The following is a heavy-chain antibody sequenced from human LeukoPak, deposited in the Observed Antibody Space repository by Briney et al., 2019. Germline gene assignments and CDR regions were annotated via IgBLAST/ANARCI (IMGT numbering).Heavy chain of an antibody. J-gene: IGHJ4*02. CDR1: GFTFSSYG. V-gene: IGHV3-23*01. Sequence: PGGSLRLSCATSGFTFSSYGMHWVRQAPGKGLEWVSSISISGGNTYYADSVKGRFTISRDSSRNTLYLQMNSLRAEDTAVYYCAKKDQDHDYLYYFDSWGQGTLVTVSS. CDR3: AKKDQDHDYLYYFDS. CDR2: ISISGGNT. D-gene: IGHD2/OR15-2a*01.